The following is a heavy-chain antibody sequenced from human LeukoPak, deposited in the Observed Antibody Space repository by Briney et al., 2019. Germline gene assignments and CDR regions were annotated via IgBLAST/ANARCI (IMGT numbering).Heavy chain of an antibody. J-gene: IGHJ4*02. CDR1: GFTFSSYA. V-gene: IGHV3-23*01. CDR2: ISGSGGST. Sequence: PGGSLRLSCAASGFTFSSYAMCWVGQAPGKGLEWVSTISGSGGSTYYADSVKGRFTISRDNSKNTLYLQMNSLRAEDTAVYYCAKDNLLVLRYFDWFDYWGQGTLVTVSS. D-gene: IGHD3-9*01. CDR3: AKDNLLVLRYFDWFDY.